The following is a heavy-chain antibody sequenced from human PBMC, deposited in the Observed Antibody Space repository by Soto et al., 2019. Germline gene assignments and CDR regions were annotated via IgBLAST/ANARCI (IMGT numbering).Heavy chain of an antibody. V-gene: IGHV3-33*01. J-gene: IGHJ3*02. Sequence: GGSLRLSCAASGFTFSSYGMHWVRQAPGKGLEWVAVIWYDGSNKYYADSVKGRFTISRDNSKNTLYLQMNSLRAEDTAVYYCASYPLHTTTVNDDAFDIWGQGTMVTVSS. CDR3: ASYPLHTTTVNDDAFDI. D-gene: IGHD4-17*01. CDR2: IWYDGSNK. CDR1: GFTFSSYG.